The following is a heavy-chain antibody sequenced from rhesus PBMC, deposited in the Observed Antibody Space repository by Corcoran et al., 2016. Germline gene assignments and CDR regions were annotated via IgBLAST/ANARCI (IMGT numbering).Heavy chain of an antibody. J-gene: IGHJ4*01. D-gene: IGHD2-15*01. V-gene: IGHV4-160*01. CDR1: GGSIRSNY. CDR2: IYCSGGST. Sequence: QVQLQESGPGLVKPSETLSLTCAVSGGSIRSNYWSWIRPPPGKGLEWIGRIYCSGGSTDYNPPLKSRVTISTDTSKNQCSLKLSSVTAADTAVYYCARNIGGSLDYWGQGVLVTVSS. CDR3: ARNIGGSLDY.